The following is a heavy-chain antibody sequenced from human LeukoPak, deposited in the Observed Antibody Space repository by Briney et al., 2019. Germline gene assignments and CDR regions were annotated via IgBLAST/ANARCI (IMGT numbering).Heavy chain of an antibody. D-gene: IGHD4-17*01. J-gene: IGHJ4*02. V-gene: IGHV4-39*01. CDR3: ASSLNANGDYKVH. CDR2: IYDGGRT. CDR1: GGSISGSNYY. Sequence: KTSETLSPTCTVSGGSISGSNYYWGWIRQPPGKGLEWIASIYDGGRTYYSPSLKSRATISVDTSKNQFSLRLSSVTDADTAVYYCASSLNANGDYKVHWGQGTLVTVSS.